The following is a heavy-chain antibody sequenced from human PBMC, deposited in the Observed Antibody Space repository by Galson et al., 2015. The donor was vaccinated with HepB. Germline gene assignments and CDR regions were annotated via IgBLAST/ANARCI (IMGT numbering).Heavy chain of an antibody. CDR2: IRSKSYSGTV. Sequence: SLRLSCAPSGFTFGDYAVTWVRQAPGKGLEWVGFIRSKSYSGTVEYAASVKGRFIISRDDSNSIAYLQMYSRKIEDTAVYYCTRSIPGDSWSGYFHDFWGQGTLVTVSS. D-gene: IGHD3-3*01. V-gene: IGHV3-49*04. J-gene: IGHJ4*02. CDR3: TRSIPGDSWSGYFHDF. CDR1: GFTFGDYA.